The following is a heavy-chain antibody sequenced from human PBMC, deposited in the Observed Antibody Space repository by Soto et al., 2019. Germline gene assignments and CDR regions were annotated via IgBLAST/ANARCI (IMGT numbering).Heavy chain of an antibody. J-gene: IGHJ4*02. V-gene: IGHV1-69*13. D-gene: IGHD2-8*01. CDR1: GDTFSTYS. Sequence: SVKVSCKASGDTFSTYSISWVRQAPGQGLEWMGGVVPVFRTANYAQKFQGRVTISADESTSTAYMEVSSLRSEDTAMYYCATGKNRINPLNGPRQAFDYWGQGTLVTVSS. CDR3: ATGKNRINPLNGPRQAFDY. CDR2: VVPVFRTA.